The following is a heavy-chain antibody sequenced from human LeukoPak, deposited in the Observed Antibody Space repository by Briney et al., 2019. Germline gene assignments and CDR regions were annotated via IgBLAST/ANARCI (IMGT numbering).Heavy chain of an antibody. CDR1: GGSFSGYY. V-gene: IGHV4-34*01. D-gene: IGHD3-10*01. CDR2: INHSVST. J-gene: IGHJ3*02. CDR3: ARERITMVRGVIFSYAFDI. Sequence: SETLSLTCAVYGGSFSGYYWSWIRQPPGKGLEWIGEINHSVSTNYNPSLKSRVTISVDTSKNQFSLKLSSVTAADTAVYYCARERITMVRGVIFSYAFDIWGQGTMVTVSS.